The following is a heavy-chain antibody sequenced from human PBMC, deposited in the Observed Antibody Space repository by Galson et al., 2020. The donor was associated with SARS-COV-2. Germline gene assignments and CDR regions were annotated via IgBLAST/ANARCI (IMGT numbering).Heavy chain of an antibody. Sequence: GGSLRLSCAASGFTFKSHAMHWVRQAPGKGLEWVAQIWYDGSNKYYVDSVQGRFTISRDNSENTLYLQMNNLRAEDTAVYYCARDGQSSAGWAFDYWGQGTLVTVSS. CDR1: GFTFKSHA. CDR3: ARDGQSSAGWAFDY. D-gene: IGHD6-19*01. V-gene: IGHV3-33*01. J-gene: IGHJ4*02. CDR2: IWYDGSNK.